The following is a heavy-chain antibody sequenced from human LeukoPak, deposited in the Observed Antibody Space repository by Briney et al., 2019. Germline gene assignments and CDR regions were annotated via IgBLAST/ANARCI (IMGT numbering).Heavy chain of an antibody. D-gene: IGHD3-22*01. CDR3: ARGDDSSGYYYSHAFDI. J-gene: IGHJ3*02. CDR2: ISAYNGNT. CDR1: GYTFTSYG. V-gene: IGHV1-18*01. Sequence: ASVKVSCKASGYTFTSYGISWVRQAPGQGLEWMGWISAYNGNTNYAQKLQGRVTMTTDTSTSTAYMELRSLRSDDTAVYYCARGDDSSGYYYSHAFDIWGQGTMVTVSS.